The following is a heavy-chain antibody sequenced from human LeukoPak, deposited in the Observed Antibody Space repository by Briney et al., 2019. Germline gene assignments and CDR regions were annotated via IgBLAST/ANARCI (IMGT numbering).Heavy chain of an antibody. V-gene: IGHV4-59*01. CDR1: GGSINTYY. J-gene: IGHJ4*02. CDR2: IHFSGST. Sequence: SETLSLTCSVSGGSINTYYWSWIRQTPGKRLEWIADIHFSGSTNYNPSLKSRVTISVDMSKNQFSLKVTSVTAADTAVYFCARSRRTSPVEYPRGYSDYWAQGTLVTVSS. CDR3: ARSRRTSPVEYPRGYSDY. D-gene: IGHD2/OR15-2a*01.